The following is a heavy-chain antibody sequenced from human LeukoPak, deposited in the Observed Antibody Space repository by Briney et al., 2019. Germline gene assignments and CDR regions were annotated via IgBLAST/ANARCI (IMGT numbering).Heavy chain of an antibody. Sequence: SETLSLTCTVSGASINSYYWSWIRQSPGKGLEWIGYISYSGSTNYNPSLKSRVTISVDTSENQFSLKLSSVTAADTAVYYCASSYYYDSKTSYFGPFDIWGQGTMVTVSS. CDR1: GASINSYY. D-gene: IGHD3-22*01. CDR2: ISYSGST. CDR3: ASSYYYDSKTSYFGPFDI. V-gene: IGHV4-59*08. J-gene: IGHJ3*02.